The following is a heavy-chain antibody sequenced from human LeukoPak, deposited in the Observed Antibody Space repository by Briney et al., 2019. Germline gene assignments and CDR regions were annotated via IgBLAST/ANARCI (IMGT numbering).Heavy chain of an antibody. Sequence: KASETLSLTCAVYGGSFSGYYWSWIRQPPGKGLEWIGEINHSGSTNYNPSLKSRVTISVDTSKNQFSLKLSSVTAADTAVYYCARGPGASETGAFDIWGQGTMVTVSS. J-gene: IGHJ3*02. V-gene: IGHV4-34*01. CDR2: INHSGST. CDR1: GGSFSGYY. D-gene: IGHD3-9*01. CDR3: ARGPGASETGAFDI.